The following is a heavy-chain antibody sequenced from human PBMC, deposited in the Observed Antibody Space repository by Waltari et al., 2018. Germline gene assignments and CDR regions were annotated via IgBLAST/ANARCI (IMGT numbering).Heavy chain of an antibody. D-gene: IGHD3-16*01. V-gene: IGHV1-2*02. J-gene: IGHJ4*02. CDR1: GYPLGGDD. Sequence: QVHLVQSGAEVKKSGASVKVSCKASGYPLGGDDLYWVRQAPVQGLEWMGWINPTNGVTNYAQKFQGRVTMTRDTSINSVYMDLSRLRSDDTAVYFCARGLGGSSPFDYWGRGTLVTVSS. CDR2: INPTNGVT. CDR3: ARGLGGSSPFDY.